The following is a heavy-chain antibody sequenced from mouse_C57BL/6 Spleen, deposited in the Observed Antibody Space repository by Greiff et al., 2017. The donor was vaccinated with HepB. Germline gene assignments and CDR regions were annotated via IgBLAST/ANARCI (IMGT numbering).Heavy chain of an antibody. J-gene: IGHJ2*01. CDR1: GYTFTDYY. CDR3: ASLRRWDY. CDR2: INPNNGGT. V-gene: IGHV1-26*01. D-gene: IGHD2-12*01. Sequence: VQLQQSGPELVKPGASVKISCKASGYTFTDYYMNWVKQSHGKSLEWIGDINPNNGGTSYNQKFKGKATLTVDKSSSTAYMELRSLTSEDSAVYYCASLRRWDYWGQGTTLTVSS.